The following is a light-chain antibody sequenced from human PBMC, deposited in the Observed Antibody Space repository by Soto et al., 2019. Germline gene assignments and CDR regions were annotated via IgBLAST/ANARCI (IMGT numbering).Light chain of an antibody. CDR3: QQYNTWSPLT. Sequence: EIVMTQSPATLSVSPGERATLSCRASQSVSNNLAWYQQKPGQARRLLIYGSSTRATGIPARFSGSGSGTEFALTISSLQSEDFGVYYCQQYNTWSPLTFGGGTKVETK. CDR2: GSS. J-gene: IGKJ4*01. V-gene: IGKV3-15*01. CDR1: QSVSNN.